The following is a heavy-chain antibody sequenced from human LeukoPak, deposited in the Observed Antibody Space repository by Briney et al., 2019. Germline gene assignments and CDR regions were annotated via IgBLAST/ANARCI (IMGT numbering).Heavy chain of an antibody. CDR3: ARLIYDFWSGYYGGFDY. D-gene: IGHD3-3*01. CDR1: GGSFSGYY. CDR2: INHSGST. J-gene: IGHJ4*02. V-gene: IGHV4-34*01. Sequence: SETLSLTCAVYGGSFSGYYWSWVRQPPGKGLEWIGEINHSGSTNYNPSLKSRVTISVDTSKNQFSLKLSSVTAADTAVYYCARLIYDFWSGYYGGFDYWGQGTLVTVSS.